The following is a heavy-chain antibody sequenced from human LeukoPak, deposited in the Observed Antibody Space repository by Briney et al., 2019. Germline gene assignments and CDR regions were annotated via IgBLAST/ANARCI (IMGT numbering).Heavy chain of an antibody. D-gene: IGHD5-18*01. CDR3: AGRPTGYSSGYIH. CDR1: GITFSSYA. J-gene: IGHJ4*02. V-gene: IGHV3-23*01. CDR2: ISGSAHKI. Sequence: AGGSLRLSCVASGITFSSYAVSWVRQAPEKGLDWVSVISGSAHKIRYADSVKGRFTISRDNSENIVYLQMNNLRVEDTAVYYCAGRPTGYSSGYIHWGQGTLVTVSS.